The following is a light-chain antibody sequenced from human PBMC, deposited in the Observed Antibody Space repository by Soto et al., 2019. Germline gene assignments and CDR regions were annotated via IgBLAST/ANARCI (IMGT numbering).Light chain of an antibody. Sequence: DIQMTQSPSTLSASVGDRVTITCRASQSISSWLAWYQQKPGKAPKLLIYKASSLESGVPSRFSGSGSGTEFTPTISSLQPDYLATYYCQQYNSYRTFGQGTKVEIK. CDR3: QQYNSYRT. J-gene: IGKJ1*01. CDR2: KAS. V-gene: IGKV1-5*03. CDR1: QSISSW.